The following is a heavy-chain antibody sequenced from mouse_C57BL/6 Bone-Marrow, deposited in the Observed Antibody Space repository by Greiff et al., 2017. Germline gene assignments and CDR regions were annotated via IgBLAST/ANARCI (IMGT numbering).Heavy chain of an antibody. CDR1: GYTFTSYW. CDR3: ARGYYGSSLAY. Sequence: QVQLQQPGTELVKPGASVKLSCKASGYTFTSYWMPWVKQRPGQGLEWIGNINPITCGTNYNEKVTGKATLTVEKSSSTAYMQLSSLTSEDSAVYACARGYYGSSLAYWGKGTMVTVSA. J-gene: IGHJ3*01. CDR2: INPITCGT. D-gene: IGHD1-1*01. V-gene: IGHV1-53*01.